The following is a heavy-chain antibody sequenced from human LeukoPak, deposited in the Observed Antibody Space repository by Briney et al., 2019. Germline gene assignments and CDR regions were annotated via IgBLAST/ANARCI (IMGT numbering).Heavy chain of an antibody. CDR1: GGSFSGYY. CDR2: TNHSGST. J-gene: IGHJ4*02. Sequence: PSETLSLTCAVYGGSFSGYYWSWIRQPPGKGLEWIGETNHSGSTNYNPSLKSRVTISVDTSKNQFSLKLSSVTAADTAVYYCARGEYYDYVWGSYRLDYWGQGTLVTVSS. V-gene: IGHV4-34*01. D-gene: IGHD3-16*02. CDR3: ARGEYYDYVWGSYRLDY.